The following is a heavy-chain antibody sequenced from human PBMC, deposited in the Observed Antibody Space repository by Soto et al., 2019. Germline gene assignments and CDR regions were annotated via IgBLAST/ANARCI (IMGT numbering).Heavy chain of an antibody. D-gene: IGHD3-3*01. CDR1: GYTFTSYD. V-gene: IGHV1-8*01. CDR3: AEGDKDTKYEFCSLYGWFDP. Sequence: ASVKVSCKASGYTFTSYDINWVRQATGQGLEWMGWMNPNSGNTGYAQKFQGRVTMTRNTSISTAYMELSSLRSEDTAVYYCAEGDKDTKYEFCSLYGWFDPWGQGTLVTVSS. CDR2: MNPNSGNT. J-gene: IGHJ5*02.